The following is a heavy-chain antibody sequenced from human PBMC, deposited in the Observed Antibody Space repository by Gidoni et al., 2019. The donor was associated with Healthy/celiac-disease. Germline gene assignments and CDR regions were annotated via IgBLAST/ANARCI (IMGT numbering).Heavy chain of an antibody. CDR2: IYHRGST. Sequence: QLQLQESGPALVTPSGTLSLTCAVSVGSISSSNWWSWVRQPPGKGLAWIGEIYHRGSTTYNPSLKSRVTISVDKSKNQFSLKLSSVTAADTAVYYCARDGLVGAPALDYGMDVWGQGTTVTVSS. J-gene: IGHJ6*02. CDR3: ARDGLVGAPALDYGMDV. V-gene: IGHV4-4*02. CDR1: VGSISSSNW. D-gene: IGHD1-26*01.